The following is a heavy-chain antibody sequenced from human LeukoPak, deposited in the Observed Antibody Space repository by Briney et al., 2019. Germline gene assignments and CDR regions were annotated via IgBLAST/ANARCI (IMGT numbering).Heavy chain of an antibody. J-gene: IGHJ2*01. CDR1: GGSISSSSYY. CDR3: ANTGDSSSRPNWYFDL. Sequence: SETLSLTCTVSGGSISSSSYYWGWLRQPPGKGLEGIGSIYYSGSTYYNPSRTSRVTISVDTSKNQFSLKLSSVTAADTAVYYCANTGDSSSRPNWYFDLWGRGTLVTVSS. V-gene: IGHV4-39*01. CDR2: IYYSGST. D-gene: IGHD6-13*01.